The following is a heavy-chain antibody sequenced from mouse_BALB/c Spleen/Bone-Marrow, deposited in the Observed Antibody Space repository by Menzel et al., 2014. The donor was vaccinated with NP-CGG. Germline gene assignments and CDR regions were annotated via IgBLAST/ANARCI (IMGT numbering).Heavy chain of an antibody. CDR3: ARSRGEGY. V-gene: IGHV1-61*01. J-gene: IGHJ3*01. Sequence: QVQLQQSGAELVRPGASVKLSCKASGYSFTSYWMNWVKQRPGQGLEWIGMIHPSGSETRLNQNFKDKATLTVDKSSGTAYMQLSSPTSEDSAVYYCARSRGEGYWGQGTLVTVSA. CDR2: IHPSGSET. CDR1: GYSFTSYW.